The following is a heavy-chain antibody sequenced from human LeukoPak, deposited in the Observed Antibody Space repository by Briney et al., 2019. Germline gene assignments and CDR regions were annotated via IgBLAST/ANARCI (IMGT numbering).Heavy chain of an antibody. CDR2: IYFSGST. Sequence: SETLSLTCTVSGGSISSYYWSWIRQPPGKGLEWIGYIYFSGSTYYNPSLKSRVIISVDTSKNQFSLKLSSVTAADTAVYYCARVEDDYGMDVWGQGTTVTVSS. CDR3: ARVEDDYGMDV. V-gene: IGHV4-59*08. J-gene: IGHJ6*02. CDR1: GGSISSYY. D-gene: IGHD1-1*01.